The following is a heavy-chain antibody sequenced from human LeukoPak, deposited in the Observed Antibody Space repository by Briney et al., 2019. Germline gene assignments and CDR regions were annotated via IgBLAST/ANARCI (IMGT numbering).Heavy chain of an antibody. CDR3: AKRTSGSSWYSSDS. CDR1: GFTLSTYA. D-gene: IGHD6-13*01. J-gene: IGHJ4*02. Sequence: PGGSLRLSCAVPGFTLSTYAMSWVRQAPGKGLEWVSGISGSGASTYYADSVKGRFTISRDNSKTTLFLQMNSLRAEDTAVYYCAKRTSGSSWYSSDSWGQGTLVTVSS. CDR2: ISGSGAST. V-gene: IGHV3-23*01.